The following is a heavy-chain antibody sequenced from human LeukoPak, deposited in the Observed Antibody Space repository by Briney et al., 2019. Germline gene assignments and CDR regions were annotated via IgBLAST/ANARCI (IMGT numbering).Heavy chain of an antibody. V-gene: IGHV3-53*01. Sequence: PGGSLRLSCAASGFTFSSYSMNWVRQAPGKGLEWVSVIYSGGSTYYADSVKGRFTISRDNSKNTLYLQMNSLRAEDTAVYYCARGMVRGVIRKGYYFDYWGQGTLVTVSS. CDR3: ARGMVRGVIRKGYYFDY. D-gene: IGHD3-10*01. J-gene: IGHJ4*02. CDR1: GFTFSSYS. CDR2: IYSGGST.